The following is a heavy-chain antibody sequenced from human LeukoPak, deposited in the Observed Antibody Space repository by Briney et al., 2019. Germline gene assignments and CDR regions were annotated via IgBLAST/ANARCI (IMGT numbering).Heavy chain of an antibody. D-gene: IGHD5-24*01. CDR1: GYSFTSYR. CDR2: IYPGDSVT. CDR3: ARRGDGYNLNFDY. Sequence: GESLKISFKGSGYSFTSYRIGLVRQMPGKGLELMGIIYPGDSVTRYSPSFQGQVTISADKSISTAYLQWSSLKASDTAMYYCARRGDGYNLNFDYWGQGTLVTVSS. V-gene: IGHV5-51*01. J-gene: IGHJ4*02.